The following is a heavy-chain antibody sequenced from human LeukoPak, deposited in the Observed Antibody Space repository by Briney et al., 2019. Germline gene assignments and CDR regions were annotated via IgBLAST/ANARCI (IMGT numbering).Heavy chain of an antibody. J-gene: IGHJ5*02. CDR2: INHSGST. V-gene: IGHV4-34*01. CDR1: GGSFSGYY. Sequence: SETLSLTCAVYGGSFSGYYWSWIRQPPGKGLEWIGEINHSGSTNYNPSLKSRVTISVDTSKNQFSLKLSSVTAADAAVLYCAGDIVVVPAAMRPSLGWFDPWGQGTLVTVSS. D-gene: IGHD2-2*01. CDR3: AGDIVVVPAAMRPSLGWFDP.